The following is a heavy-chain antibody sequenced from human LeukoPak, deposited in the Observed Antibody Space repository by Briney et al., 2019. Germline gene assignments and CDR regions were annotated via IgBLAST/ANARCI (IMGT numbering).Heavy chain of an antibody. CDR3: ARDRDSIKELTGRYNWFDP. J-gene: IGHJ5*02. Sequence: ASVKVSCKASGYTFTSYYMHWVRQAPGQGLERMGIINPSGGSTSYAQKFQGRVTMTRDTSTSTVYMELSSLRSEDTAVYYCARDRDSIKELTGRYNWFDPWGQGTLVTVSS. CDR1: GYTFTSYY. CDR2: INPSGGST. D-gene: IGHD1-1*01. V-gene: IGHV1-46*01.